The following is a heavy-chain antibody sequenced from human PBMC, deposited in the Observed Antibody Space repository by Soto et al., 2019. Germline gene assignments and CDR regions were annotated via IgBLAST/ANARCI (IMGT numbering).Heavy chain of an antibody. CDR3: ARDCGWPAGMDV. CDR1: GGSISSYY. V-gene: IGHV4-59*01. Sequence: PSETLSLTCTVSGGSISSYYWSWIRQPPGKGLEWIGYIYYSGGTNYNPSLKSRVTISVDTSKNQFSLKLSSVTAADTAVYYCARDCGWPAGMDVWGQGTTVTVSS. J-gene: IGHJ6*02. CDR2: IYYSGGT.